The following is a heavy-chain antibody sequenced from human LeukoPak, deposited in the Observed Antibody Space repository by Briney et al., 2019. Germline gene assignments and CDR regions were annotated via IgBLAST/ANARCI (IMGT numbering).Heavy chain of an antibody. D-gene: IGHD2-2*01. CDR1: GGSISSGSYY. CDR2: IYSSGST. J-gene: IGHJ5*02. Sequence: PSQTLSLTCTVSGGSISSGSYYWSWIRQPAGKGLEWIGRIYSSGSTNYNPSLKSRVTISVDTSKNQFSLNLSSVTAADTAVYSCARVEDIVVVPAARGGNWFDPWGQGTLATVSS. V-gene: IGHV4-61*02. CDR3: ARVEDIVVVPAARGGNWFDP.